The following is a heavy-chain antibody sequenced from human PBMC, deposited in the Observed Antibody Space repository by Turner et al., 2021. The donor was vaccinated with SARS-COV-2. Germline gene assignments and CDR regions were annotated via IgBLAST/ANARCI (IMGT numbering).Heavy chain of an antibody. J-gene: IGHJ4*02. CDR3: ARLVRRAEYYFDY. CDR2: IYYSGST. V-gene: IGHV4-39*01. CDR1: GGSISSSSYY. Sequence: QLQLQESGPGLVKPSETLSLTCPVPGGSISSSSYYWGWIRQPPGKGLEWIGSIYYSGSTYYNPSLKSRVTISVDTSKNQFSLKLSSVTAADTAVYYCARLVRRAEYYFDYWGQGTLVTVSS. D-gene: IGHD3-10*01.